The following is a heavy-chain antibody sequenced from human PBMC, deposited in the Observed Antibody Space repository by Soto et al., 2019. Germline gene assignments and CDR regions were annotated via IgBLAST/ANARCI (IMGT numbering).Heavy chain of an antibody. CDR1: GGAFRGFF. Sequence: SETPSLNCAIYGGAFRGFFWGWIRQPPGKGLEWIGEINDSGTTNYHPSLKSRVTISADTSKTHFSLRLTSVTAADTAVYYCARETSQNVYSHYGMDVWGQGTTVTVSS. V-gene: IGHV4-34*01. CDR2: INDSGTT. CDR3: ARETSQNVYSHYGMDV. J-gene: IGHJ6*02.